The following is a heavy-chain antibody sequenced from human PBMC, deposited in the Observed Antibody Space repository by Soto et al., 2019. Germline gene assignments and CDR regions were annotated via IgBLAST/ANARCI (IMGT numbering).Heavy chain of an antibody. Sequence: SETLSLTCTVSGDSLSRSSYYWGLFRQPPGKGLEWIGSIYYSGSTYYNPSLKSRVTISVDTSKNQFSLKLSSVTAADTAVYYCAREGALLYGGNPDYYYTVGVWGQGTTVS. CDR1: GDSLSRSSYY. D-gene: IGHD4-17*01. CDR2: IYYSGST. CDR3: AREGALLYGGNPDYYYTVGV. V-gene: IGHV4-39*02. J-gene: IGHJ6*02.